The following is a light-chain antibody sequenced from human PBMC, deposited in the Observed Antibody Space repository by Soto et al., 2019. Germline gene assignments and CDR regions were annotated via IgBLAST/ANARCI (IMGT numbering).Light chain of an antibody. CDR2: EGS. CDR1: SSDIGSYNL. Sequence: QSALTQPASVSGSPEQSITISCTGTSSDIGSYNLVSWYQQHPGKAPKLIIYEGSERPSGVSNRFSGSKFGNTASLTISGLLPEDEADYYCCSYGGSSTLPYVFGTGTKVTVL. V-gene: IGLV2-23*01. CDR3: CSYGGSSTLPYV. J-gene: IGLJ1*01.